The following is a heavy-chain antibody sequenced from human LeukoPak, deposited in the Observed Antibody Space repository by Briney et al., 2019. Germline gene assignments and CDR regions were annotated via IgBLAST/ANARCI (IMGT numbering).Heavy chain of an antibody. Sequence: ASVKVSFKASGYTFTSYAMNWVRQAPGQGLEWMGWINTNTGNPTYAQGFTGRFVFSLDTSVSTAYLQISSLKAEDTAVYYCARDYGSGLARYYMDVWGKGTTVTVSS. CDR3: ARDYGSGLARYYMDV. V-gene: IGHV7-4-1*02. CDR2: INTNTGNP. J-gene: IGHJ6*03. D-gene: IGHD3-10*01. CDR1: GYTFTSYA.